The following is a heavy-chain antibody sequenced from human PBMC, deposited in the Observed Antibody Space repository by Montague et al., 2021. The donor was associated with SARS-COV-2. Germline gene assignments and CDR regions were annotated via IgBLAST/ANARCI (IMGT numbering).Heavy chain of an antibody. CDR1: GFSLSTSGVG. CDR3: AHRLPGFQWFGEDTFDY. Sequence: PALAKPTQTLTLTCTFSGFSLSTSGVGVGWIRQPPGKALEWLALIYWNDDKRYSPSLKSRLTITKDTSKNQVVLTMTNMDPVDTATYYCAHRLPGFQWFGEDTFDYWGQGTLVTVSS. CDR2: IYWNDDK. J-gene: IGHJ4*02. D-gene: IGHD3-10*01. V-gene: IGHV2-5*01.